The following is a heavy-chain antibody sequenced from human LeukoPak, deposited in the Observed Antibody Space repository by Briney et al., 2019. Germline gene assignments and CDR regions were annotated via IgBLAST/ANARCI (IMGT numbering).Heavy chain of an antibody. D-gene: IGHD3-10*01. J-gene: IGHJ6*03. V-gene: IGHV3-21*01. CDR2: ISSSSSYI. CDR1: GFTFSSYS. CDR3: ARAAPKKPKIWFGELSARYMDV. Sequence: PGGSLRLSCAASGFTFSSYSMNWVRQAPGKGLEWVSSISSSSSYIYYADSVKGRFTISRDNAKNSLYLQMNSLRAEDTAVYYCARAAPKKPKIWFGELSARYMDVWGKGTTVTISS.